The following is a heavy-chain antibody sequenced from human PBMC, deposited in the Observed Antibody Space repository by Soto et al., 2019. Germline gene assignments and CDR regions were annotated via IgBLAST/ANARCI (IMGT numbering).Heavy chain of an antibody. CDR1: GYTLTELS. V-gene: IGHV1-24*01. J-gene: IGHJ5*02. CDR3: ATAGITMVRGVIKGWFDP. Sequence: ASVKVSCKVSGYTLTELSMHWVRQAPGKGLEWMGGFDPEDGETIYAQKFQGRVTMTEDTSTDTAYMELSSLRSEDTAVYYCATAGITMVRGVIKGWFDPWGQGTPVTVSS. CDR2: FDPEDGET. D-gene: IGHD3-10*01.